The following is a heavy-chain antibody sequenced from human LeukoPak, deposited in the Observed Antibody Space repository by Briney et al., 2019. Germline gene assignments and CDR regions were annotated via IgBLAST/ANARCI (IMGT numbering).Heavy chain of an antibody. J-gene: IGHJ5*02. CDR3: ARDLGYGWFDP. D-gene: IGHD5-12*01. Sequence: GGSLRLSCAASGFTFSSYWMSWVRQAPGKGLEWVANIKQDGSEKYYVDSVKVRFTISRDNAKNSLYLQMNSLRAEDTAVYYCARDLGYGWFDPWGQGTLVTVSS. CDR1: GFTFSSYW. CDR2: IKQDGSEK. V-gene: IGHV3-7*01.